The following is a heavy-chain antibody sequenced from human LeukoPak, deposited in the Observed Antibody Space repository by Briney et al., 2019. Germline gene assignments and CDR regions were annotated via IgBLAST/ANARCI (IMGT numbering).Heavy chain of an antibody. J-gene: IGHJ4*02. CDR1: GFTFSGSA. CDR2: IRSKTNSYAT. Sequence: GGSLRLSCAASGFTFSGSAMHWVRQASGKGLEWVGRIRSKTNSYATAYAASVKGRFTISRDDSKNTAYLQMNSLKTEDAAVYYCSANYCSGTNCYYYWGQGTLVTVSP. D-gene: IGHD2-15*01. CDR3: SANYCSGTNCYYY. V-gene: IGHV3-73*01.